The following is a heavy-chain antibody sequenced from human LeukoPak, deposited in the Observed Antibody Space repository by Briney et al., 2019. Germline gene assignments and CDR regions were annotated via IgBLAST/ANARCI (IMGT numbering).Heavy chain of an antibody. CDR1: GGSISSNNW. J-gene: IGHJ6*03. D-gene: IGHD2-2*01. Sequence: SETLSLTCAVSGGSISSNNWWSWVRQPPGKGLEWIGEIYHSGSTNYNPSLKSRVTISVDRSKNQFSPKLSSVTAADTAVYYCARESSSSSFSYYYYMDVWGKGTTVTVSS. CDR2: IYHSGST. V-gene: IGHV4-4*02. CDR3: ARESSSSSFSYYYYMDV.